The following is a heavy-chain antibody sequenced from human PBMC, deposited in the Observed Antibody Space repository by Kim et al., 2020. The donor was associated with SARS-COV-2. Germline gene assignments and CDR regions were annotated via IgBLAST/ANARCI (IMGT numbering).Heavy chain of an antibody. J-gene: IGHJ4*02. CDR1: GGSISSGVYY. CDR3: ARAVTIFGVVQHLDY. V-gene: IGHV4-31*03. Sequence: SETLSLTCTVSGGSISSGVYYWTWIRQHPGKGLEWIGYIYYSGSTYYNPSLKSRVTISVDTSKNQFSLKLSSVTAADTAVYYCARAVTIFGVVQHLDYWGQGTLVTVSS. D-gene: IGHD3-3*01. CDR2: IYYSGST.